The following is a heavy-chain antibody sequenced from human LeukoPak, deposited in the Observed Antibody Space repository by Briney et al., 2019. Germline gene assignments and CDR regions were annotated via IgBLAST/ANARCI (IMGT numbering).Heavy chain of an antibody. CDR1: GHTFTGYY. V-gene: IGHV1-69*06. Sequence: GASVKVSCKASGHTFTGYYMHWVRQAPGQGLEWMGGIIPIFGTANYAQKFQGRVTITADKSTSTAYMELSSLRSEDTAVYYCASGYSYGYGAFDIWGQGTMVTVSS. D-gene: IGHD5-18*01. J-gene: IGHJ3*02. CDR3: ASGYSYGYGAFDI. CDR2: IIPIFGTA.